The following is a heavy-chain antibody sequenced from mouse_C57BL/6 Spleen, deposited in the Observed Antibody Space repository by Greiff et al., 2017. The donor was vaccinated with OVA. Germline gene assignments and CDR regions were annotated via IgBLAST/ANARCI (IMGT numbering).Heavy chain of an antibody. Sequence: QVQLQQPGAELVKPGASVKLSCKASGYTFTSYWMHWVKQRPGQGLEWIGMIHPNSGSTNYNEKFKSKATLTVDKSSSTAYMQLSSPTSEDSAVYYCARGYYGSRFDYWGQGTTLTVSS. CDR3: ARGYYGSRFDY. CDR2: IHPNSGST. V-gene: IGHV1-64*01. J-gene: IGHJ2*01. D-gene: IGHD1-1*01. CDR1: GYTFTSYW.